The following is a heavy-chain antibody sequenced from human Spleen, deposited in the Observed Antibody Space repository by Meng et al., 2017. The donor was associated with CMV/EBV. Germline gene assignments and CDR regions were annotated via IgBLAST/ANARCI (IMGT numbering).Heavy chain of an antibody. V-gene: IGHV4-34*01. Sequence: DQWGGSLFKPSEPLYLTCAGYGESFRGQHWSRNRQCPGKGYEWIGEIQHSASTHYSPSLKSRATISVDTSKSQFSLKRSSVTAADTAVYYCARGHTAQRKAWFDPWGQGTLVTVSS. D-gene: IGHD6-25*01. CDR3: ARGHTAQRKAWFDP. J-gene: IGHJ5*02. CDR1: GESFRGQH. CDR2: IQHSAST.